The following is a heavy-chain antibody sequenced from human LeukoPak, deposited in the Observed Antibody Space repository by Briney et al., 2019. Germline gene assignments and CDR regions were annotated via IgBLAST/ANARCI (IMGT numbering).Heavy chain of an antibody. J-gene: IGHJ3*02. D-gene: IGHD1/OR15-1a*01. Sequence: ASVKVSCKASGYTFTSYDINWVRQATGQGHEWMGWMNPNSGNTGYAQKFQGRVTITRNTSISTAYMELSSLRSEDTAVYYCARLTGTEGAFDIWGQGTMVTVSS. CDR1: GYTFTSYD. V-gene: IGHV1-8*03. CDR3: ARLTGTEGAFDI. CDR2: MNPNSGNT.